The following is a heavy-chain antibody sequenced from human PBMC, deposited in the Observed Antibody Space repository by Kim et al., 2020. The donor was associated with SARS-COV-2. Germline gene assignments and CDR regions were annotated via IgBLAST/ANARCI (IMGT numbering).Heavy chain of an antibody. V-gene: IGHV4-31*01. D-gene: IGHD3-22*01. CDR3: ARGPPLVVGGGFDP. Sequence: PSLKSLVTISVDTAKNQFSLKLSSVPAADAAVYYCARGPPLVVGGGFDPWGQGTLVTVSS. J-gene: IGHJ5*02.